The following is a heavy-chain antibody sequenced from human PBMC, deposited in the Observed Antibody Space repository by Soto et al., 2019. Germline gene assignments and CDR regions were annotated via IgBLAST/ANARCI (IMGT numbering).Heavy chain of an antibody. Sequence: SETLSITCTVSGSSISSSSYYWGWIRQPPGKGLECIGSIYYSGSTYYNPSLKSRVTISVDTSKNQFSLKLSSVTAADTAVYYCARHGSTYGDYVDYWGQGTLVTVSS. CDR2: IYYSGST. D-gene: IGHD4-17*01. V-gene: IGHV4-39*01. CDR3: ARHGSTYGDYVDY. CDR1: GSSISSSSYY. J-gene: IGHJ4*02.